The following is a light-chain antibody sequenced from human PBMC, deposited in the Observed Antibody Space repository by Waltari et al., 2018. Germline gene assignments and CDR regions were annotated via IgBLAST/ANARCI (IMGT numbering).Light chain of an antibody. CDR2: GKN. Sequence: SSELTQDPAVSVALGQPVRITCQGDSLTSYYASWYQQKPGQAPVLVIYGKNNRPSGIPDRFSGSSSGNTASLTITGAQAEDEADYYCNSRDSSAFWVFGGGTKLTVL. CDR3: NSRDSSAFWV. J-gene: IGLJ3*02. V-gene: IGLV3-19*01. CDR1: SLTSYY.